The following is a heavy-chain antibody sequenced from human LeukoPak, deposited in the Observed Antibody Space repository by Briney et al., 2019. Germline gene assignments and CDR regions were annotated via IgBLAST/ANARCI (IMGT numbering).Heavy chain of an antibody. J-gene: IGHJ4*02. CDR1: AFTFSSYG. Sequence: PGGSLRLSCAASAFTFSSYGMHWVRQAPGKGLEWVANIKQDGSEKYYVDSVKGRFTISRDNAKNSLYLQMNSLRAEDTAVYYCAREPDDYYDNSGVPFDYWGQGTLVTVSS. D-gene: IGHD3-22*01. CDR3: AREPDDYYDNSGVPFDY. V-gene: IGHV3-7*01. CDR2: IKQDGSEK.